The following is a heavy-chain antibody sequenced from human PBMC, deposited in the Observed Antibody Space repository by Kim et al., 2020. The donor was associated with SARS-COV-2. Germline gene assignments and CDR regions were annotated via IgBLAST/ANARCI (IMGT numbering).Heavy chain of an antibody. CDR3: ARDRNYDILTGYYWDEFDY. V-gene: IGHV3-33*01. Sequence: GGSLRLSCAASGFTFSSYGMHWVRQAPGKGLEWVAVIWYDGSNKYYADSVKGRFTISRDNSKNTLYLQMNSLRAEDTAVYYCARDRNYDILTGYYWDEFDYWGQGTLVTVSS. CDR1: GFTFSSYG. J-gene: IGHJ4*02. D-gene: IGHD3-9*01. CDR2: IWYDGSNK.